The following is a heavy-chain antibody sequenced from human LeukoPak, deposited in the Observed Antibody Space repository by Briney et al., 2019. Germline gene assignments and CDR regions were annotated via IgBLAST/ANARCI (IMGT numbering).Heavy chain of an antibody. J-gene: IGHJ1*01. CDR2: ISGSGGST. Sequence: GGSLRLSCAASGFTFSSYAMSWVRQAPGKGLEWVSAISGSGGSTYYADSVKGRFTISRDNSKNTLYLQMNSLRAEDTAVYYCAKARITMIVVLTSGAEYFQHWGQGTLVTVSS. CDR1: GFTFSSYA. V-gene: IGHV3-23*01. CDR3: AKARITMIVVLTSGAEYFQH. D-gene: IGHD3-22*01.